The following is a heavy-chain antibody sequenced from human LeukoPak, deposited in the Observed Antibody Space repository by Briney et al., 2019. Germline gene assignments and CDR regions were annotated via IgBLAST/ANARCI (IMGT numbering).Heavy chain of an antibody. V-gene: IGHV1-46*01. D-gene: IGHD3-16*01. CDR1: GYTFTSYY. J-gene: IGHJ5*02. CDR3: ARNWDSAALHTFWFDP. CDR2: INPSGGST. Sequence: ASVKVSCKASGYTFTSYYMHWVRQAPGQGLEWMGIINPSGGSTSYAQKFQGRVTMTRDTATSTVYMELSSLRSEDTAVYYCARNWDSAALHTFWFDPWGQGTLVTVSS.